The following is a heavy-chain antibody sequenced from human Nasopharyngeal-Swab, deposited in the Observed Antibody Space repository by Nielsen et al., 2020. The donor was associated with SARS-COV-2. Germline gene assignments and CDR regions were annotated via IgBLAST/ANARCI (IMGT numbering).Heavy chain of an antibody. CDR3: ARDSFSRVGAAGSSHYYYYGMDV. Sequence: GEALKISCAASGFTFSSYWMSWVRQAPGKGLEWVANIKQDGSEKYYVDFVKGRFTISRDNAKNSLYLQMNSLRAEDTAVYYCARDSFSRVGAAGSSHYYYYGMDVWGQGTTVTVSS. V-gene: IGHV3-7*01. CDR1: GFTFSSYW. J-gene: IGHJ6*02. D-gene: IGHD6-13*01. CDR2: IKQDGSEK.